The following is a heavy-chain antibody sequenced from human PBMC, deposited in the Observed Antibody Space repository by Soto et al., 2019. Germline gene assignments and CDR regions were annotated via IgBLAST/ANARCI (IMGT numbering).Heavy chain of an antibody. J-gene: IGHJ5*02. V-gene: IGHV4-4*02. CDR2: IYHSGST. D-gene: IGHD3-16*02. CDR3: AREVPYYDYIWGSYRYNWFDP. CDR1: SGSISSSNW. Sequence: QVQLQESGPGLVKPSGTLSLTCAVSSGSISSSNWWSWVRQPPGKGLEWIGEIYHSGSTNYNPSLKSRVTISVEKSKNQFSLKLSSVTAADTAVYYCAREVPYYDYIWGSYRYNWFDPWGQGTLVTVSS.